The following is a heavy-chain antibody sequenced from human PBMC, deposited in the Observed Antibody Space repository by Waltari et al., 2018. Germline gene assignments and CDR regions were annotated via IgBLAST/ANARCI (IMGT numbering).Heavy chain of an antibody. Sequence: QVQXQQSGPGLVQPSQTLSLTCALSGXSVSSNSXAXNWIRQSPSRGLAWLGRTYYRSKWYNXXAXXVKSRITINPDTSKNQXSXQLKSVTPEDTAVYYCANAGITVFXVVVGALDXXGQGTLVTVSS. V-gene: IGHV6-1*01. J-gene: IGHJ4*02. D-gene: IGHD3-3*01. CDR2: TYYRSKWYN. CDR3: ANAGITVFXVVVGALDX. CDR1: GXSVSSNSXA.